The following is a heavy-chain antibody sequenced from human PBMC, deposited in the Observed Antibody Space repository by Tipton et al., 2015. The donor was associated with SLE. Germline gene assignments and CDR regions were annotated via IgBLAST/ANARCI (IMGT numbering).Heavy chain of an antibody. D-gene: IGHD2-15*01. J-gene: IGHJ3*02. CDR3: ARAGYCSGGSCYSRTHLAFDI. CDR1: GGSISSYY. Sequence: PGLVKPSETLSLTCTVSGGSISSYYWGWIRQPPGKGLEWIGSIYYSGSTYYNPSLKSRVTISIDTSKNQFSLKLSSVTAADTAVYYCARAGYCSGGSCYSRTHLAFDIWGQGTMVTVSS. CDR2: IYYSGST. V-gene: IGHV4-39*07.